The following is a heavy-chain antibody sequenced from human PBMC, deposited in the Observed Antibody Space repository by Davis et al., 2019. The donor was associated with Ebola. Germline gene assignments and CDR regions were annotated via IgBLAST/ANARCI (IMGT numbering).Heavy chain of an antibody. V-gene: IGHV3-11*01. D-gene: IGHD6-6*01. CDR1: GFTFSDYY. CDR3: GRGSAPPDY. J-gene: IGHJ4*02. Sequence: GESLKISCAASGFTFSDYYMSWIRRTPGKGLEWLSCIDSSGNTIFYGDSVKGRFTVSRDNAKNFLYLHMNSLSAEDTAVYYCGRGSAPPDYWGQGTLVTVSS. CDR2: IDSSGNTI.